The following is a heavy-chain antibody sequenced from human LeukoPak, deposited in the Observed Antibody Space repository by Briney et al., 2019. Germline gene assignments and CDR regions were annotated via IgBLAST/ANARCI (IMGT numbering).Heavy chain of an antibody. D-gene: IGHD3-3*01. J-gene: IGHJ6*02. Sequence: PSETLSLTCTVSGASMRNYYWSWIRQPPGKGLEWIGYIYYSGSTNYNPSLKSRVTISVDTSKNQFSLKLSSVTAADTAVYYCARDPHDFWSGLNYGMDVWGQGTTVTVSS. V-gene: IGHV4-59*01. CDR3: ARDPHDFWSGLNYGMDV. CDR2: IYYSGST. CDR1: GASMRNYY.